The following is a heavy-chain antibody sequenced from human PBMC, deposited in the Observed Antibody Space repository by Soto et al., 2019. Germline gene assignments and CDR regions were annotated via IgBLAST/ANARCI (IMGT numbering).Heavy chain of an antibody. CDR2: SSRSGSTI. CDR1: GFSFSDYE. CDR3: AIGYYSKKFDY. V-gene: IGHV3-48*03. J-gene: IGHJ4*02. D-gene: IGHD3-22*01. Sequence: EVQLVESGGGVVQPGGPLRLSCAASGFSFSDYEMNWVRQAPGKGLEWVSYSSRSGSTIEYADSVKGRFTISRDYAKTSLYLQMNSLRVEDTAVYYCAIGYYSKKFDYWGQGTLVTVSS.